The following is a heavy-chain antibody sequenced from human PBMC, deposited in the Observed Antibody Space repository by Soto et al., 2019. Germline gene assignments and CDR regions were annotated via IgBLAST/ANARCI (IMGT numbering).Heavy chain of an antibody. V-gene: IGHV6-1*01. CDR2: TYYRFKWYN. Sequence: RSLSPTCAMSGDGISYDSVACNWIRQYPSGGLEWLGRTYYRFKWYNDYAVCVKSRITVTPDTSKNQLSLHLNSVTPADTAVYDCARAFPYNVNSYSNLDYWGQGALGPVCS. CDR1: GDGISYDSVA. D-gene: IGHD4-4*01. CDR3: ARAFPYNVNSYSNLDY. J-gene: IGHJ4*02.